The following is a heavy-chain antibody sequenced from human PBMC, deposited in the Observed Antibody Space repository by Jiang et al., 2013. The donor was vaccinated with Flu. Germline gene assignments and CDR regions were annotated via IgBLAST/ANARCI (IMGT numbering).Heavy chain of an antibody. CDR2: INYSGTT. Sequence: GSGLVKPSETLSLTCIVSGGSTSSVGYHWGWIRQPPGEGLEWIAIINYSGTTYYNPSLKSRVTISVDTSKNQFSLKLNSVTAADTAVYYCARHFDSASVEPAADYYYYGMDVWGQGTTVTVSS. CDR3: ARHFDSASVEPAADYYYYGMDV. D-gene: IGHD2-2*01. V-gene: IGHV4-39*01. CDR1: GGSTSSVGYH. J-gene: IGHJ6*02.